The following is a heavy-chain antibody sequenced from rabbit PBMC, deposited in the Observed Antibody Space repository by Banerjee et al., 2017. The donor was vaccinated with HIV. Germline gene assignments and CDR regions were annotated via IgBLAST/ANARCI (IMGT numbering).Heavy chain of an antibody. CDR2: IYVVKGRI. CDR3: ARAYPAYAAYGYGSFNL. D-gene: IGHD6-1*01. J-gene: IGHJ4*01. Sequence: QLKETGGGLVQPGGSLTLSCKASGFDFSSYYMSWVRQAPGKGLEWIGTIYVVKGRIYYASWVNGRFTISSDNAQNTVDLQMNSLTAADTATYFCARAYPAYAAYGYGSFNLWGPGTLVTVS. V-gene: IGHV1S7*01. CDR1: GFDFSSYY.